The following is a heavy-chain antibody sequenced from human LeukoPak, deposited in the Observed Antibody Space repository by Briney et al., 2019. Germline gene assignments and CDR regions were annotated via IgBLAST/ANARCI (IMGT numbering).Heavy chain of an antibody. CDR1: GGSISSYY. CDR3: ARLNYYDSSGYIMN. J-gene: IGHJ4*02. V-gene: IGHV4-59*12. CDR2: IYYSGST. D-gene: IGHD3-22*01. Sequence: SETLSLTCTVSGGSISSYYWSWIRQPPGKGLEWIGYIYYSGSTYYNPSLKSRVTISVDTSKNQFSLKLSSVTAADTAVYYCARLNYYDSSGYIMNWGQGTLVTASS.